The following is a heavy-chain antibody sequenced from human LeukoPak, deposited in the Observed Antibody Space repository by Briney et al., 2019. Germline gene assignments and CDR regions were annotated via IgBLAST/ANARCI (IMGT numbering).Heavy chain of an antibody. D-gene: IGHD2-2*01. J-gene: IGHJ4*02. V-gene: IGHV3-30-3*01. CDR3: ARDRNVVVPAAIGY. CDR1: GFTFSSYA. CDR2: ISYDGSNK. Sequence: GGSLRLSCAASGFTFSSYAMHWVRQAPGKGLEWVAVISYDGSNKYYADSVKGRFTISRDNSKNTLYLQMNSLRAEDTAMYYCARDRNVVVPAAIGYWGQGTLVTVSS.